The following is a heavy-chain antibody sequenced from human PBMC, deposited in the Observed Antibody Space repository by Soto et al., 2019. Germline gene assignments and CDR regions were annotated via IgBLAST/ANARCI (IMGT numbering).Heavy chain of an antibody. CDR1: GYTFTKYD. Sequence: VQLVQSGAEVKKPGASVKVSCQASGYTFTKYDIHWVRLAPGQGLEWVGWINPGDGNTKSSQSFQGRVSFSSDTAASTVYMELSSLRSEDSAMYYCATQSTDYARRYFDYWGQGTPVTV. CDR3: ATQSTDYARRYFDY. CDR2: INPGDGNT. J-gene: IGHJ4*02. V-gene: IGHV1-3*01. D-gene: IGHD4-17*01.